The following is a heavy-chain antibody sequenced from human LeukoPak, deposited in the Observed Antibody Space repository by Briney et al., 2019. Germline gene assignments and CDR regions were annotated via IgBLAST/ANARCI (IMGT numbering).Heavy chain of an antibody. D-gene: IGHD2-2*02. V-gene: IGHV1-69*02. J-gene: IGHJ5*02. Sequence: ASVKVSCKASGGTFSSYTISWVRQAPGQGLEWMGRMIPILGIANYAQKFQGRVTITADKSTSTAYMELSSLRSEDTAVYYCARVRSPQYCSSTSCYTLGNWFDPWGQGTLVTVSS. CDR2: MIPILGIA. CDR1: GGTFSSYT. CDR3: ARVRSPQYCSSTSCYTLGNWFDP.